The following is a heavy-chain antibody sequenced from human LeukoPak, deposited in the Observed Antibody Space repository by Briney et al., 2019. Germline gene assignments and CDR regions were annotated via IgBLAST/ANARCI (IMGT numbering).Heavy chain of an antibody. Sequence: ASVKVSCKASGYTFTGYYMHWVRQAPGQGLEWMGWINPNSGGTNYAQKFQGRVTMTRNTSISTAYMELSSLRSEDTAVYYCARVVDIVATSSGREDNFDYWGQGTLVTVSS. CDR2: INPNSGGT. J-gene: IGHJ4*02. V-gene: IGHV1-2*02. CDR3: ARVVDIVATSSGREDNFDY. CDR1: GYTFTGYY. D-gene: IGHD5-12*01.